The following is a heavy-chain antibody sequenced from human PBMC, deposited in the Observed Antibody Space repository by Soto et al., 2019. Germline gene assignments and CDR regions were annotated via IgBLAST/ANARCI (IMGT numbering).Heavy chain of an antibody. D-gene: IGHD6-19*01. V-gene: IGHV3-15*01. CDR3: TTEFLAAYGGWYPNFDY. CDR2: IKSKTDGGTT. CDR1: GFTFSNAW. Sequence: GGSLRLSCAASGFTFSNAWMSWVRQAPGKGLEWVGRIKSKTDGGTTDYAAPVKGRFTISRDDPKNTLYLQMNSLKTEDTDVYYCTTEFLAAYGGWYPNFDYWGQGTLVTVSS. J-gene: IGHJ4*02.